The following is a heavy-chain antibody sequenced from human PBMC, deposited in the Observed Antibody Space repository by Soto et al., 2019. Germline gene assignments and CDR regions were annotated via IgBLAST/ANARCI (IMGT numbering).Heavy chain of an antibody. J-gene: IGHJ4*02. CDR1: AGSLSSGVYY. Sequence: SETLSLTCSVSAGSLSSGVYYWSWIRQHPGKGLEWIGYIYYSGNAYYNPSLKSRLTISVDTPKNQFSLKLSSVTAADTAVYYCARIDPGYYDSSGYYCDYWGQGTRGTVAS. CDR2: IYYSGNA. V-gene: IGHV4-31*03. CDR3: ARIDPGYYDSSGYYCDY. D-gene: IGHD3-22*01.